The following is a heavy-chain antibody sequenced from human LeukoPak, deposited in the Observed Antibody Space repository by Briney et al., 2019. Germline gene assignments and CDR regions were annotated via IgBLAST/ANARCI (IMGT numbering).Heavy chain of an antibody. V-gene: IGHV1-8*03. Sequence: GASVKVSCKASVDTFTSYDINWVRQATGQGLEWMGWMNPNSVNTGYAQKFQGRVTITRNTAISTAYMELSSLRSEDTPVYYCAREGIAAAGIIPYYYMDVWGKATTVTVSS. J-gene: IGHJ6*03. CDR1: VDTFTSYD. D-gene: IGHD6-13*01. CDR3: AREGIAAAGIIPYYYMDV. CDR2: MNPNSVNT.